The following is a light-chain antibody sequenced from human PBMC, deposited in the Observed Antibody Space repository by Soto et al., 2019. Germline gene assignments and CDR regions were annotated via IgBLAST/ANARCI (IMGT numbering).Light chain of an antibody. CDR2: DVS. CDR3: SSYTSSSTSVV. CDR1: SSDIGTYNY. Sequence: QSALTQPASVSGSPGQSITISCTGTSSDIGTYNYVSWYQQHPGKAPKLMIYDVSNRPSGVSDRFSGSKSGNTASLTISGLQAEEEADYYCSSYTSSSTSVVFGGRTKLTVL. V-gene: IGLV2-14*01. J-gene: IGLJ2*01.